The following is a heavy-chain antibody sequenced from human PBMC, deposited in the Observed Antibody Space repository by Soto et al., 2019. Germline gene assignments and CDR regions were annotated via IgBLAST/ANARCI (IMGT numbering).Heavy chain of an antibody. CDR1: GCSISSGGYS. J-gene: IGHJ5*02. CDR2: IYHSGST. V-gene: IGHV4-30-2*01. CDR3: ARDPGP. Sequence: SETLSLTCAVSGCSISSGGYSWSWIRQPPGKGLEWIGYIYHSGSTYYNPSLKSRVTISVDRSKNQFSLKLSSVTAVDTAVYYCARDPGPWGQGTLVTVSS.